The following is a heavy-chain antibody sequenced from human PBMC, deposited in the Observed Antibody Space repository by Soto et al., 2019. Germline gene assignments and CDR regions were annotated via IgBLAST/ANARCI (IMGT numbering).Heavy chain of an antibody. D-gene: IGHD5-18*01. Sequence: ASVKVSCKASGYTFTCYGISWVRQAPGQGLEWMGWISAYNGNTNYAQKLQGRVTMTTDTSTSTAYMELRSLRSDDTAVYYCARDGVDTATGYYYGMDVWGQGTTVTVSS. CDR1: GYTFTCYG. CDR2: ISAYNGNT. V-gene: IGHV1-18*01. J-gene: IGHJ6*02. CDR3: ARDGVDTATGYYYGMDV.